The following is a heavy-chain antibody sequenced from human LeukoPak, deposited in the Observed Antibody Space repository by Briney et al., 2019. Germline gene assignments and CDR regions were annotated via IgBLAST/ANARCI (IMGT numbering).Heavy chain of an antibody. CDR2: INPNSGGT. CDR1: GYTFTGYY. J-gene: IGHJ5*02. D-gene: IGHD3-10*01. V-gene: IGHV1-2*02. CDR3: ARHVGGSGAGGNWFDP. Sequence: ASVKVSCKASGYTFTGYYMHWVRQAPGQELEWMGWINPNSGGTNYAQKFQGRVTMTRDTSISTAYMELSRLRSDDTAVYYCARHVGGSGAGGNWFDPWGQGTLVTVSS.